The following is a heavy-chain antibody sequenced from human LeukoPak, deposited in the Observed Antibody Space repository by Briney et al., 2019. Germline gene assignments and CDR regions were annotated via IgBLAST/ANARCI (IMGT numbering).Heavy chain of an antibody. Sequence: GGSLRLSCAASGFTFSSYWMSWVRQAPGKRLEWVANIKQDGSEKYYVDSVKGRFTISRDNAKNSLYLQMNSLRAEDTAVYYCARDPYTIWGGHDYWGQGTLVTVSS. CDR1: GFTFSSYW. J-gene: IGHJ4*02. CDR3: ARDPYTIWGGHDY. D-gene: IGHD3-16*01. V-gene: IGHV3-7*01. CDR2: IKQDGSEK.